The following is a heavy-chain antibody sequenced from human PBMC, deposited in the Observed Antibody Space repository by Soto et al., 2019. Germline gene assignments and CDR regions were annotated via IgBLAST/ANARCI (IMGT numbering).Heavy chain of an antibody. J-gene: IGHJ5*02. CDR2: INPNSGAT. CDR1: GYTFTGYF. Sequence: SGYTFTGYFMHWVRQAPGQGLEWMGWINPNSGATKYAQKFQGRVTLSRDTSISTAYMELSGLRSDDTAVYYCARGGGTILAPLPWGQGTRVTV. V-gene: IGHV1-2*02. D-gene: IGHD3-3*01. CDR3: ARGGGTILAPLP.